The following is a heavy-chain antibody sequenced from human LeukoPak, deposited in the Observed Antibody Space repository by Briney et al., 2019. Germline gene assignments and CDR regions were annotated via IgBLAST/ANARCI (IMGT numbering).Heavy chain of an antibody. CDR1: GFTVSSNY. V-gene: IGHV3-66*01. D-gene: IGHD5-18*01. CDR2: IYSGGST. J-gene: IGHJ4*02. CDR3: ATLPTYSYASY. Sequence: PGGSLRLSCAASGFTVSSNYMSWVRQAPGKGLEWVSVIYSGGSTYYADSVKGRFAISRDNSKNTLYLQMNSLRAEDTAVYYCATLPTYSYASYWGQGTLVTVSS.